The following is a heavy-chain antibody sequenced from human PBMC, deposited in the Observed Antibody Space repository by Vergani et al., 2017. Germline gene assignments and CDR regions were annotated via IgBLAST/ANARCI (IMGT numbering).Heavy chain of an antibody. CDR2: IYPGDSDT. D-gene: IGHD6-19*01. Sequence: EVQLVQSGAEVKTPGESLRISCKGSGYSFTSYWISWVRQMPGKGLEWMGIIYPGDSDTRYSPSFQGQVTISADKSISTAYLQWSSLKASDTAMYYCARVEQWLVPSYGMDVWGQGTTVTVSS. V-gene: IGHV5-51*01. CDR3: ARVEQWLVPSYGMDV. CDR1: GYSFTSYW. J-gene: IGHJ6*02.